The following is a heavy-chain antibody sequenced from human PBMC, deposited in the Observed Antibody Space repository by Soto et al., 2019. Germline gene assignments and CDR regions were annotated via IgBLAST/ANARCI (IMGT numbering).Heavy chain of an antibody. CDR3: ARDGRVTVSLDV. D-gene: IGHD3-3*01. Sequence: SETLSLTCAVYGGSFSGYYWSWIRQPPGKGLEWIGEINHSGSTNYNPSLKSRVTISVDTSKNQFSLKLSSVTAADTAVYYCARDGRVTVSLDVWGQGTTVTSP. CDR1: GGSFSGYY. V-gene: IGHV4-34*01. CDR2: INHSGST. J-gene: IGHJ6*02.